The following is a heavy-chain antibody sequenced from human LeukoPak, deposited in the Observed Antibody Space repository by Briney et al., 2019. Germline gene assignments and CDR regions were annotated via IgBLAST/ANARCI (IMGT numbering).Heavy chain of an antibody. CDR2: FSHSGST. Sequence: SETLSLTCTVSGYSISSGYYWGWLRQPPGKGLEWVGSFSHSGSTYYNPSLKSRVTISVDTSKNQFSLKLNSVTAADTAVYYCARDRLHCSSTTCYIIWGQGTMVTVSS. D-gene: IGHD2-2*02. V-gene: IGHV4-38-2*02. CDR1: GYSISSGYY. CDR3: ARDRLHCSSTTCYII. J-gene: IGHJ3*02.